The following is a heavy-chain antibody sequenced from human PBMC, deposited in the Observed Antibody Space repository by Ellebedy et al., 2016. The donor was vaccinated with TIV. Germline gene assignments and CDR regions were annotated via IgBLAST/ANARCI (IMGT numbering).Heavy chain of an antibody. CDR2: ISSSSSYI. CDR1: GFTSSTTL. Sequence: GGSLRLSXAASGFTSSTTLMNWVRQAPGKGLEWVSSISSSSSYIYYADSVKGRFTISRDNAKNSLYLQMNSLRAEDTAVYYCARDTSWGQGTLVTVSS. J-gene: IGHJ5*02. CDR3: ARDTS. V-gene: IGHV3-21*01.